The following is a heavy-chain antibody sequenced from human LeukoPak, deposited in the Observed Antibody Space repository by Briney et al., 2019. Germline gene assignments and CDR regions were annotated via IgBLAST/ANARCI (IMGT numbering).Heavy chain of an antibody. CDR2: ISYDGSNK. CDR3: AKDLSYGDYVNGMDV. Sequence: GGSLRLSCAASGFTFSSYGMHWVRQAPGKGLEWVAVISYDGSNKYYADSVKGRFTISRDNSKNTLYLQMNSLRAKDTAVYYCAKDLSYGDYVNGMDVWGQGTTVTVSS. V-gene: IGHV3-30*18. CDR1: GFTFSSYG. D-gene: IGHD4-17*01. J-gene: IGHJ6*02.